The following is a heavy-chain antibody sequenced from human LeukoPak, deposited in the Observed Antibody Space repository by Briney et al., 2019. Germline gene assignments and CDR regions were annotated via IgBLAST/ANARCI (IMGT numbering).Heavy chain of an antibody. CDR2: INHSGST. D-gene: IGHD3-10*01. Sequence: SETLSLTCAVYGGSFSGYYWSWIRQPPGKGLEWIGEINHSGSTNYNPSLKSRVTISVDTSKNQFSLKLSSVTAADTAVYYCARVGADGSGFLFDYWGQGTTVTVSS. CDR3: ARVGADGSGFLFDY. V-gene: IGHV4-34*01. J-gene: IGHJ4*03. CDR1: GGSFSGYY.